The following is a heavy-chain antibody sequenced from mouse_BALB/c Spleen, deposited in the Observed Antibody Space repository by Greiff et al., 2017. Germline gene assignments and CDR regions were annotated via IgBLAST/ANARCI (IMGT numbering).Heavy chain of an antibody. J-gene: IGHJ3*01. CDR2: ISYDGSN. D-gene: IGHD1-2*01. CDR1: GYSITSGYY. Sequence: EVKLEESGPGLVKPSQSLSLTCSVTGYSITSGYYWNWIRQFPGNKLEWMGYISYDGSNNYNPSLKNRISITRDTSKNQFFLKLNSVTTEDTATYYCARGLRLGWFAYWGQGTLVTVSA. V-gene: IGHV3-6*02. CDR3: ARGLRLGWFAY.